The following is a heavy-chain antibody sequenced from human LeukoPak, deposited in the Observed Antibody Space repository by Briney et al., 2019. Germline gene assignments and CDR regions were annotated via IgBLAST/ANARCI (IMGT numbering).Heavy chain of an antibody. D-gene: IGHD6-6*01. J-gene: IGHJ4*02. CDR1: GYTFTNYG. V-gene: IGHV1-18*01. CDR3: ARGGPFPSGSSSREYYLDY. CDR2: ISAYNRDT. Sequence: ASVKVSCKTPGYTFTNYGFSWVRQAPGQGLEWMGWISAYNRDTKYAQKLQGRVTMTTDTSTSTAYMEVRSLRSDDTAVYYCARGGPFPSGSSSREYYLDYWGQGTLVTVSS.